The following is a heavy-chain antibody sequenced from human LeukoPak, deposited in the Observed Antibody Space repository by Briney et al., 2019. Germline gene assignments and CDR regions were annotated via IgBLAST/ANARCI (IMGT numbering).Heavy chain of an antibody. Sequence: SETLSLTCTVSGGSIGSNYWTWIRQPPGKGLEYIGYIYYTGGTNYNPSLKSRVTISVDTSKNQFSLMLSSVTAADTAVYYCARFGITVVRGGKYYFDYWGQGTLVTVSS. CDR1: GGSIGSNY. CDR3: ARFGITVVRGGKYYFDY. CDR2: IYYTGGT. D-gene: IGHD3-10*01. V-gene: IGHV4-59*08. J-gene: IGHJ4*02.